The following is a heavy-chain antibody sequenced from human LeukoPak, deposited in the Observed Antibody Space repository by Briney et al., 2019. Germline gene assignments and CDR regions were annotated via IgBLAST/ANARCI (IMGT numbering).Heavy chain of an antibody. D-gene: IGHD3-16*02. J-gene: IGHJ4*02. CDR3: ARRLAGYTSFDY. CDR2: IYYSGST. V-gene: IGHV4-39*01. Sequence: SETLSLTCTVSGGSVSSGSYYWSWIRQPPGKGLEWIGSIYYSGSTYYNPSLKSRVTISVDTSKNQFSLKPSSVTAADTAVYYCARRLAGYTSFDYWGQGTLVTVSS. CDR1: GGSVSSGSYY.